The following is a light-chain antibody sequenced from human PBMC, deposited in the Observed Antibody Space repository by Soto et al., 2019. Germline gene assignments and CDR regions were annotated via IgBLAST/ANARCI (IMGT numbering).Light chain of an antibody. Sequence: EIVMTQCPATRPVSPGERATLSCRGSRSVSSNLAWYPQKPGQAPRLLIYGASPRETGIPARFSGSGAGTEGALTISSLQSEDFAVYYCQQYNIWPPTFGQGTKVDI. CDR1: RSVSSN. J-gene: IGKJ1*01. CDR2: GAS. V-gene: IGKV3-15*01. CDR3: QQYNIWPPT.